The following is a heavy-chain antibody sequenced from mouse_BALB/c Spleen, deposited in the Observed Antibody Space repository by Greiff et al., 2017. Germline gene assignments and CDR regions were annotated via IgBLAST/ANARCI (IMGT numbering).Heavy chain of an antibody. CDR2: ISSGGGST. V-gene: IGHV5-12-1*01. J-gene: IGHJ3*01. D-gene: IGHD4-1*01. CDR3: ARLTGTSWFAY. Sequence: EVMLVESGGGLVKPGGSLKLSCAASGFAFSSYDMSWVRQTPEKRLEWVAYISSGGGSTYYPDTVKGRFTISRDNAKNTLYLQMSSLKSEDTAMYYCARLTGTSWFAYWGQGTLVTVSA. CDR1: GFAFSSYD.